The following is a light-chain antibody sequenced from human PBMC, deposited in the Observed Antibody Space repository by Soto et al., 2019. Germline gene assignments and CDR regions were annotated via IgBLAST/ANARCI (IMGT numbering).Light chain of an antibody. CDR1: QTSNW. CDR2: KAS. V-gene: IGKV1-5*03. Sequence: DIQMTQSPSTLSASVGDRVTITCRASQTSNWLAWYQQKPGKAPKLLIYKASSLERGVPSRFSGSGSGTEFTLTISSLQPDDFATYYCQQYNNYSPRTFGQGTKLEIK. J-gene: IGKJ1*01. CDR3: QQYNNYSPRT.